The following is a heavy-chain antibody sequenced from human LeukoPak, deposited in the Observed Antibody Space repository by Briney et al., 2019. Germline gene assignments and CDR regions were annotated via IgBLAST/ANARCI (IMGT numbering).Heavy chain of an antibody. CDR3: ARGGDHYDSSGSDY. CDR1: GGTFSRYA. D-gene: IGHD3-22*01. V-gene: IGHV1-69*04. Sequence: SVKVSCKASGGTFSRYAISWVRQAPGQGLEWMGRIIPILGIANYAQKFQGRVTITADKSTSTAYMELSSLRSEDTAVYYCARGGDHYDSSGSDYWGQGTLVTVSS. CDR2: IIPILGIA. J-gene: IGHJ4*02.